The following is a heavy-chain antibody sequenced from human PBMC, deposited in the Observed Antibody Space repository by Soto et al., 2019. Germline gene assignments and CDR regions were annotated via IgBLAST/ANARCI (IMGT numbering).Heavy chain of an antibody. CDR2: TYYRSKWYN. Sequence: SQTLSLTCAISGDSVSSNSAAWNWIRQSPSRGLEWLGRTYYRSKWYNEYAVSVKSRITINPDTSKNQFSLQLNSVTPEDTAVYYCARGLRYFDWPSEYYYYGMDVWGQGTTVTVSS. D-gene: IGHD3-9*01. J-gene: IGHJ6*02. CDR1: GDSVSSNSAA. CDR3: ARGLRYFDWPSEYYYYGMDV. V-gene: IGHV6-1*01.